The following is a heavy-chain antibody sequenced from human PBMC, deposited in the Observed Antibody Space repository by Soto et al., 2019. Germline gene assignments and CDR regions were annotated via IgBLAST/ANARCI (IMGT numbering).Heavy chain of an antibody. CDR1: GGSISSGGYS. Sequence: QLQLQKSGSGLVKPSQTLSLTCAVSGGSISSGGYSWSWTRQPPGKGLEWIGYIYHSGSTYYNPSLKSRVTISVDRSKNQFSLKLSSVTAADTAVYYCAAGGGLPRYYWGQGTLVTVSS. CDR3: AAGGGLPRYY. J-gene: IGHJ4*02. CDR2: IYHSGST. D-gene: IGHD5-12*01. V-gene: IGHV4-30-2*01.